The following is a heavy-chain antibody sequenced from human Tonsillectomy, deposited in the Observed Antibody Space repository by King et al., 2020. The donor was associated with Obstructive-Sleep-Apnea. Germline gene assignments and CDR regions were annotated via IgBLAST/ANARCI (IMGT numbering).Heavy chain of an antibody. CDR2: ISSTSGTI. D-gene: IGHD2-21*02. Sequence: VQLVESGGGLIQPGESLRLSCAASGFTFRSYSMNWVRQAPGKGLEWLSYISSTSGTIYYADSVKGRFTISKDNDKNSLYLQMNSMRAEDTALYYCARSLTALSGFDSWGPGTPVSVSS. CDR3: ARSLTALSGFDS. J-gene: IGHJ5*01. V-gene: IGHV3-48*04. CDR1: GFTFRSYS.